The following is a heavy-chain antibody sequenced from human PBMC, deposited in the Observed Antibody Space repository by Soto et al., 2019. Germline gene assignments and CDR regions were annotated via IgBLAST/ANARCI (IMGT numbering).Heavy chain of an antibody. Sequence: EVQLVESGGGLVQPGGSLRLSCAASGFTFSSYSMNWVRQAPGKGLEWVSYISSSSSTISYADSVKGRFSISRDNAKNSLYLQMNRLRDEDTAVYYCARPEYSSSSYGMDVWGQGTTVTVSS. CDR1: GFTFSSYS. J-gene: IGHJ6*02. CDR3: ARPEYSSSSYGMDV. D-gene: IGHD6-6*01. CDR2: ISSSSSTI. V-gene: IGHV3-48*02.